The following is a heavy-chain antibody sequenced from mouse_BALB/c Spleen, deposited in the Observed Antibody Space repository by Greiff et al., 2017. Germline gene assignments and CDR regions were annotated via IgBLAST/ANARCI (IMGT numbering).Heavy chain of an antibody. CDR1: GFTFSDFY. D-gene: IGHD3-1*01. V-gene: IGHV7-1*02. CDR3: ARAAIGAWFAY. Sequence: DVMLVESGGGLVQPGGSLRLSCATSGFTFSDFYMEWVRQPPGKRLEWIAASRNKANDYTTAYSASVKGRFIVSSATSQSILYLQMNALRAEDTAIYYCARAAIGAWFAYWGQGTLVTVSA. CDR2: SRNKANDYTT. J-gene: IGHJ3*01.